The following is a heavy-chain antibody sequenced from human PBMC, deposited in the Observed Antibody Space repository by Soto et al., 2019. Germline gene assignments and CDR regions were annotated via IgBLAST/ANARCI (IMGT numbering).Heavy chain of an antibody. CDR2: ISGSGGST. CDR1: GFTFSSYA. D-gene: IGHD1-26*01. Sequence: EVQLLESGGGLVQPGGSLRLSCAASGFTFSSYAMSWVRQAPGKGLEWVSAISGSGGSTYYADSVKGRFTISRDKSNHTLYLQMNSLRAEDTAVYYCAKDGGYPELRMGDTWGHESWGQGTLVTVSS. J-gene: IGHJ5*02. CDR3: AKDGGYPELRMGDTWGHES. V-gene: IGHV3-23*01.